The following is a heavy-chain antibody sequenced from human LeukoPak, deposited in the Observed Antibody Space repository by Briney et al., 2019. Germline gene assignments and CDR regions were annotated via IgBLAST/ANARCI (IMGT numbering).Heavy chain of an antibody. V-gene: IGHV1-2*02. CDR2: INPNSGGT. J-gene: IGHJ5*02. D-gene: IGHD6-19*01. CDR1: GYTFTGYY. CDR3: ARHDSSGWYVWFDP. Sequence: GASVKVSCEASGYTFTGYYMHWVRQAPGQGLEWMGWINPNSGGTNYAQKFQGRVTMTRDTSISTAYMELSRLRSGDTAVYYCARHDSSGWYVWFDPWGQGTLVTVSS.